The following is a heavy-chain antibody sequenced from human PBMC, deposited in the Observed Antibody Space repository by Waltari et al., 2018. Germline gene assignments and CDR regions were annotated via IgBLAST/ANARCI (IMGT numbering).Heavy chain of an antibody. Sequence: EVQLVESGGGLVQPGRSLRLSCSASGFTFDDYAMHWVRQAPGKVLEWVSGISGNSGSIGYADSGKGRFTISRDNAKNSLYLQRNSLRAEDTALYYCAKEYYDSSGTLDYWGQGTLVTVSS. D-gene: IGHD3-22*01. CDR3: AKEYYDSSGTLDY. V-gene: IGHV3-9*01. CDR1: GFTFDDYA. J-gene: IGHJ4*02. CDR2: ISGNSGSI.